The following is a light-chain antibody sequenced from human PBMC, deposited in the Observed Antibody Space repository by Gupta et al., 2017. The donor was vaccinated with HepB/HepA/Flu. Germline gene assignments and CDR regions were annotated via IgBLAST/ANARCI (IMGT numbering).Light chain of an antibody. J-gene: IGLJ2*01. V-gene: IGLV2-14*03. CDR2: DVT. CDR3: TSFTDSNTVL. CDR1: SSDVGGYKY. Sequence: SALTQPASVSGSPGQSVTLSCTGSSSDVGGYKYVSWFQQHPGEAPKVIIYDVTNRPSGVSDRFSGSKSGNTASLTIFGLQAEDEAEYFCTSFTDSNTVLFGGGTKLTVL.